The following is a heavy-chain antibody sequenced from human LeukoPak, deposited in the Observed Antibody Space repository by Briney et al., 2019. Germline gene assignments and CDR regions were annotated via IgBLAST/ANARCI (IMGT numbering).Heavy chain of an antibody. CDR2: ISYDGSNK. J-gene: IGHJ3*02. CDR1: GFTFSHYA. Sequence: GGSLRLSCAVSGFTFSHYARHWLRQAPGKGLEWVAVISYDGSNKYYADSVKGRFTISRDNSKNTLYLQMNSLRAEDTAVYYCARGADTAMGAAFDIWGQGTMVTVSS. CDR3: ARGADTAMGAAFDI. D-gene: IGHD5-18*01. V-gene: IGHV3-30*04.